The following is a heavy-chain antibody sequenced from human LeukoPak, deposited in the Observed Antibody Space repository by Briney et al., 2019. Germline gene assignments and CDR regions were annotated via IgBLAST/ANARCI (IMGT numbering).Heavy chain of an antibody. CDR1: GGYISSGDYY. V-gene: IGHV4-30-4*01. CDR3: ARDWGSGSSYEWFDP. CDR2: IYYSGST. D-gene: IGHD3-16*01. Sequence: SSQTLSLTCTVSGGYISSGDYYWSWIRQPPGNGIEWVGYIYYSGSTYYNQSLKIRVTISGDTSMNQLSLRPTTVTATDKAVNHCARDWGSGSSYEWFDPWGQGTLVTVSS. J-gene: IGHJ5*02.